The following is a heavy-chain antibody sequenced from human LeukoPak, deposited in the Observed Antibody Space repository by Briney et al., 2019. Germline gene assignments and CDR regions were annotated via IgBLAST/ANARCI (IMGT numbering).Heavy chain of an antibody. Sequence: PGGSLRLSCAASGLTPSNCAMSWVRQAPGKGLEWVSAISGSGDSTHYADSVKGRFTISRDNSKNTLYLQMNSLRAEDTAVYFCAKNAGTSFTVHAFDIWGQGTMVTVSS. V-gene: IGHV3-23*01. CDR3: AKNAGTSFTVHAFDI. J-gene: IGHJ3*02. D-gene: IGHD3-10*01. CDR1: GLTPSNCA. CDR2: ISGSGDST.